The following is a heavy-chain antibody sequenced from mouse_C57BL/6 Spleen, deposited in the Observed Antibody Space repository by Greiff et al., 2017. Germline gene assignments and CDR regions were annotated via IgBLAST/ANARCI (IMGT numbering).Heavy chain of an antibody. CDR2: IWGGGST. V-gene: IGHV2-9*01. CDR1: GFSLTSYG. Sequence: VKLVESGPGLVAPSQSLSITCTVSGFSLTSYGVDWVRPPPGKGLEWLGVIWGGGSTNYYTALMSRLSISNDNSKSPVFLKMNNLQTDDPAMYYCAKRETGSFSYWGQGTLVTV. D-gene: IGHD4-1*01. CDR3: AKRETGSFSY. J-gene: IGHJ3*01.